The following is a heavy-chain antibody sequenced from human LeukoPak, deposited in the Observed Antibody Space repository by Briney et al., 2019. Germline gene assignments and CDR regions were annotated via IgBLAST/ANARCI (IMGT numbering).Heavy chain of an antibody. Sequence: ASVRVSCKASGYTFTSYYMHWVRQAPGQGLEWMGIINPSGGSTSYAQKFQARVTMTRDTSTSTVYMELSSLRSEDTAVYYCARVRAVPAASNWFDPWGQGTLVTVSS. CDR2: INPSGGST. J-gene: IGHJ5*02. CDR3: ARVRAVPAASNWFDP. CDR1: GYTFTSYY. D-gene: IGHD2-2*01. V-gene: IGHV1-46*03.